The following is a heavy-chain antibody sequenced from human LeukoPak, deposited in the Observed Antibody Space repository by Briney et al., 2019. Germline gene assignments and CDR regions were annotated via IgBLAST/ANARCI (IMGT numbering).Heavy chain of an antibody. CDR2: FDPEDGET. V-gene: IGHV1-24*01. Sequence: ASVKVSCKVSGYTLTELSMHWVRQAPGKGLEWMGGFDPEDGETIYAQKLQGRVTMTEDTSTDTAYMELSSLRSEDTAVYYCATTYYGSGSYYLGRFNYYYYGMDVWGQGTTVTVSS. J-gene: IGHJ6*02. CDR1: GYTLTELS. CDR3: ATTYYGSGSYYLGRFNYYYYGMDV. D-gene: IGHD3-10*01.